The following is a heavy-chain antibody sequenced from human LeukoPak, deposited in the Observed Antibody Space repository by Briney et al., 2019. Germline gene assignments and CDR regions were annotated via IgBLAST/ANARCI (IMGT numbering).Heavy chain of an antibody. CDR1: GFIFTSYW. CDR2: INWNGGST. J-gene: IGHJ3*02. V-gene: IGHV3-20*01. D-gene: IGHD3-3*01. Sequence: GGSLRLSCAASGFIFTSYWMHWVRQAPGKGLEWVSGINWNGGSTGYADSVKGRFTISRDNAKNSLYLQMNSLRAEGTALYHCARALYYDFWSGSPDDAFDIWGQGTMVTVSS. CDR3: ARALYYDFWSGSPDDAFDI.